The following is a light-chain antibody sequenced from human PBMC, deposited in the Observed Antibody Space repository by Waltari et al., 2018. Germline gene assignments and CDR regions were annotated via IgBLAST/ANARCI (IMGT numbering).Light chain of an antibody. V-gene: IGKV2-28*01. J-gene: IGKJ1*01. CDR1: QSLLHSSGNTF. Sequence: DIVMTLSPLSLSVTPGEPASISCRSSQSLLHSSGNTFLDWYLQKPGQSPQLLIYLVSNRASGVPDRFSGSGSGTDFTLKISRVEAEDVGVYFCMQARQTPWTFGQGTKVEIK. CDR3: MQARQTPWT. CDR2: LVS.